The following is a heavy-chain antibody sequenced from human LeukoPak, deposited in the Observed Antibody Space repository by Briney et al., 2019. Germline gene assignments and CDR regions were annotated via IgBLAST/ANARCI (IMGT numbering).Heavy chain of an antibody. CDR1: GGTFSSYA. J-gene: IGHJ3*02. CDR2: IIPIFGTA. D-gene: IGHD5-18*01. CDR3: ARGGHTAMVNSDAFDI. Sequence: ASVKVSCKASGGTFSSYAISWVRQAPGQGLEWMGGIIPIFGTANYAQKFQGRVTITADESTSTAYMELSSLRSEDTAVYYCARGGHTAMVNSDAFDIWGQGTVVTVSS. V-gene: IGHV1-69*01.